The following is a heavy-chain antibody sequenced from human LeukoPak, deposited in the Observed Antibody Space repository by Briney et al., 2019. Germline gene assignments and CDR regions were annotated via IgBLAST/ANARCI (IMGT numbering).Heavy chain of an antibody. V-gene: IGHV3-74*01. J-gene: IGHJ3*02. CDR3: ARGDYGGDSNAFDI. CDR2: VNSGGSTT. CDR1: GFIFTTYW. Sequence: GGSLRLSCAASGFIFTTYWMHWVRQAPGKGLEWVSRVNSGGSTTRYADSVKGRFTVSRDNSKNTLSLQMNSLRAEDTAVYYCARGDYGGDSNAFDIWGPGTMVTVSS. D-gene: IGHD4-23*01.